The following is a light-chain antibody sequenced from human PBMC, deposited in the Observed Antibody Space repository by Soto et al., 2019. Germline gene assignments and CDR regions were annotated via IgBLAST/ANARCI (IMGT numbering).Light chain of an antibody. CDR2: AAS. V-gene: IGKV1-39*01. CDR1: QSISSY. J-gene: IGKJ1*01. Sequence: IQMTQSPSSLSASVGDRVTITCRASQSISSYLNWYQQKPGKAPRLLIYAASSLQSGVPPRFSGSGSGTDFTLTISSLQPEDFATYYCQQSYSTPPWTFGQGTKVDIK. CDR3: QQSYSTPPWT.